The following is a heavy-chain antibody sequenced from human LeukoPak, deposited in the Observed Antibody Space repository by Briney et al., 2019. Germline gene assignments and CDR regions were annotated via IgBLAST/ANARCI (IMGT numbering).Heavy chain of an antibody. Sequence: GGSLRLSCSASGFTFNKYAVHWVRQAPGKGLEYVSGVNTDGGSTYYADSVKGRFTISRDNSMNTLYLQMSSLRPEDTAVYYCVKTMVTFVGLIRTDAFYIWGQGTMVTVSS. V-gene: IGHV3-64D*06. CDR1: GFTFNKYA. CDR2: VNTDGGST. J-gene: IGHJ3*02. CDR3: VKTMVTFVGLIRTDAFYI. D-gene: IGHD5-18*01.